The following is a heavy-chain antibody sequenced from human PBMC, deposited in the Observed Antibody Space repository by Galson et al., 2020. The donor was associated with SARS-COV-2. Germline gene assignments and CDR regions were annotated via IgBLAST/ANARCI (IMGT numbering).Heavy chain of an antibody. J-gene: IGHJ6*02. CDR1: GFSFKTYV. V-gene: IGHV3-33*01. CDR3: ARDRFRREGLTEWLLAYGMDV. Sequence: TGGSLRLSCEASGFSFKTYVMHWVRQAPGKGLEWVALIWFDGNNKYYADSVKGRFSISRDNSKNTLYLQMNSLRVEDTAVYYCARDRFRREGLTEWLLAYGMDVWGQGTTVTVSS. CDR2: IWFDGNNK. D-gene: IGHD3-3*01.